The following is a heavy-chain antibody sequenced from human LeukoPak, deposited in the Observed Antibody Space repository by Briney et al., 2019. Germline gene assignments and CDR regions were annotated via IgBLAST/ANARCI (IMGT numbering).Heavy chain of an antibody. D-gene: IGHD3-22*01. V-gene: IGHV4-31*03. CDR3: AREGYDSSYYYYLDY. J-gene: IGHJ4*02. CDR2: IYYSGST. Sequence: PPETLSLTCTVSGGSISSGDYYWSWIRQHPGKGLEWIGNIYYSGSTYYNPSLKSRVTISVDTSKSQFSLKLSSVTAADTAVYYCAREGYDSSYYYYLDYWGQGTLVTVSS. CDR1: GGSISSGDYY.